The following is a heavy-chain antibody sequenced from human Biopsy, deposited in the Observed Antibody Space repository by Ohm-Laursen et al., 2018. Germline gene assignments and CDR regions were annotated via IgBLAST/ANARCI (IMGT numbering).Heavy chain of an antibody. D-gene: IGHD2-15*01. CDR1: GFTVYNNY. J-gene: IGHJ4*02. V-gene: IGHV3-66*01. Sequence: SLRLSCAASGFTVYNNYMTWVRQAPGKGLEWVSLIYSGGDTRYADSVKGRFTISRDSSKNTLYLQMNSLRVEDTAIYYCVSEVVGDTDHWGQGTLVTVSS. CDR2: IYSGGDT. CDR3: VSEVVGDTDH.